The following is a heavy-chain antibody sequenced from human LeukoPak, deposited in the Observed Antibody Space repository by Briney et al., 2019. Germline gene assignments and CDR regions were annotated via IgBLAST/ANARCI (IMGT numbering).Heavy chain of an antibody. CDR3: ARRSYGAYDFDY. J-gene: IGHJ4*02. CDR2: IYYSGSA. CDR1: GGSISDYY. D-gene: IGHD3-10*01. V-gene: IGHV4-59*08. Sequence: PSETLSLTCTVSGGSISDYYWSWIRQPPGKGLEWIGYIYYSGSANYNPSLKSRVTISVDTSKNQFSLKLSSVTAADTAMYYCARRSYGAYDFDYWGQGTLVTVSS.